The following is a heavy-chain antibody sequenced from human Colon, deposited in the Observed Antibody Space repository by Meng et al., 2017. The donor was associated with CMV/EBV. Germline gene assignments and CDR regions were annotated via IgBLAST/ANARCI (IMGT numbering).Heavy chain of an antibody. CDR2: IIPIFGTA. J-gene: IGHJ4*02. CDR1: GGTFSSYA. D-gene: IGHD1-26*01. Sequence: VRSGGRGQKPGSSVKVSCKASGGTFSSYAISWVRQAPGQGLEWMGGIIPIFGTANYAQKFQGRVTITADESTSTAYMELSSLRSEDTAVYYCARDIDSAEGYWGQGTLVTVSS. V-gene: IGHV1-69*01. CDR3: ARDIDSAEGY.